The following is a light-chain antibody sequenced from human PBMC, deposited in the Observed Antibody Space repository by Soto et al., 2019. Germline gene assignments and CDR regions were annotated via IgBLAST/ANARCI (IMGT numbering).Light chain of an antibody. CDR3: LLSYSGARV. V-gene: IGLV7-46*01. CDR2: NTS. Sequence: QAVVTQEPSLTVSPGGTVTLTCGSSTGTVTSGHYPYWFHQKPGQAPRTLVYNTSDKHSWTPARFSGSLLGGKAALTLSGAQPEDEADFYCLLSYSGARVFGGGTSSPS. CDR1: TGTVTSGHY. J-gene: IGLJ3*02.